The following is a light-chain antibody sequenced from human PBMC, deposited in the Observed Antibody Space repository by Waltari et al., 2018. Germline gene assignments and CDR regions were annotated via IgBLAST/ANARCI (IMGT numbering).Light chain of an antibody. Sequence: QSALTQPASVSGSRGQSIAIPCPGTSSHGGGYNYFSWYLQHPGKAPKPMIYDVTKRPSGVSNRFSGSKSGITASLTISGLQAEDEADYYCTSYTTNDTVIFGGGTKLTVL. CDR2: DVT. V-gene: IGLV2-14*03. CDR1: SSHGGGYNY. J-gene: IGLJ2*01. CDR3: TSYTTNDTVI.